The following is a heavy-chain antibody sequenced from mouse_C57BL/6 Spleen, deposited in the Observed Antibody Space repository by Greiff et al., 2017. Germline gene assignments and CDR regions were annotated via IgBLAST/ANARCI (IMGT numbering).Heavy chain of an antibody. Sequence: QVQLQQPGAELVRPGTSVKLSCKASGYTFTSYWMHWVKQRPGQGLEWIGVIDPSDSYTNYNQKFKGKATFTVDTSSSTAYMQLSSLTSEDSAFYYCAYYGSSYGFAYWGQGTLVTVSA. D-gene: IGHD1-1*01. J-gene: IGHJ3*01. CDR1: GYTFTSYW. V-gene: IGHV1-59*01. CDR2: IDPSDSYT. CDR3: AYYGSSYGFAY.